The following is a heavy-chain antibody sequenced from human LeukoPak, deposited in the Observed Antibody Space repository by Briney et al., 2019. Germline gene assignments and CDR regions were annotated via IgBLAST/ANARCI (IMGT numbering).Heavy chain of an antibody. D-gene: IGHD3-16*02. Sequence: PGGTLRLSCAASGFTFSIYGMGWVRQAPGKGLEWVSSISDNGGNTYYADSAKGRFTISRDNSKNTLYLQMNSLRAEDTAVYYCARDQTMIMFEGVIAFDAFDIWGQGTMVTVSS. V-gene: IGHV3-23*01. CDR1: GFTFSIYG. CDR2: ISDNGGNT. CDR3: ARDQTMIMFEGVIAFDAFDI. J-gene: IGHJ3*02.